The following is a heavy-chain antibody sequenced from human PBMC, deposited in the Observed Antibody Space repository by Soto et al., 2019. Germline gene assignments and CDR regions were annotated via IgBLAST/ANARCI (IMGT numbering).Heavy chain of an antibody. Sequence: PSETLSLTCAVYGGTFSGYYWSWIRQPPGKGLEWIGEINHSGTTNYNPSLKSRVTISADTSKNQFSLKLSSVTAADTAVYYCATSALRFLEWFPPALLDYWGQGTLVIVSS. CDR3: ATSALRFLEWFPPALLDY. CDR1: GGTFSGYY. J-gene: IGHJ4*02. V-gene: IGHV4-34*08. D-gene: IGHD3-3*01. CDR2: INHSGTT.